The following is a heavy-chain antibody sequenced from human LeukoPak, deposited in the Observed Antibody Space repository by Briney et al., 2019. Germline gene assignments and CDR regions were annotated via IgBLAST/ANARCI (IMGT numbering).Heavy chain of an antibody. CDR2: IYYSGST. Sequence: SETLSLTCTVSGGSISSGDYYWSWIRQPPGKGLEWIGYIYYSGSTYYNPSLKSRVTISVDKSKNQFSLKLSSVTAADTAVYYCARGFATGNYYYYYYMDVWGKGTTVTVSS. CDR3: ARGFATGNYYYYYYMDV. J-gene: IGHJ6*03. CDR1: GGSISSGDYY. D-gene: IGHD3-10*01. V-gene: IGHV4-30-4*08.